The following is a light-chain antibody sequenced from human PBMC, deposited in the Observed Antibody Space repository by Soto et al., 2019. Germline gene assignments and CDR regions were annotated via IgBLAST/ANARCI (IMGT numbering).Light chain of an antibody. V-gene: IGKV3-11*01. J-gene: IGKJ5*01. CDR3: QQRSTWPPRFT. CDR2: DAS. Sequence: EIVLTQSPATLSLSPGERASLSCSASQSVSSYLAWYQQKPGQAPRLLIYDASNRATDIPASFSGRGSELDFALTISSLESEDFAVYYCQQRSTWPPRFTFGQGTRLDIK. CDR1: QSVSSY.